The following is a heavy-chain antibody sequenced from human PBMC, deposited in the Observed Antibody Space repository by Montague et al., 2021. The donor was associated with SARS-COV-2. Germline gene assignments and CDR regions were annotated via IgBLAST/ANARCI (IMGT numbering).Heavy chain of an antibody. V-gene: IGHV4-31*03. D-gene: IGHD2-2*01. CDR2: IYYSGST. J-gene: IGHJ6*02. CDR1: GGSISSGGYY. Sequence: TLSLTCTVSGGSISSGGYYWSWIRQHPGKGLEWIGYIYYSGSTYYNPSLKSRVTISVDTSKNQFSLKLSSVTAADTAVYYCATESVVPASLSYYGMDVWGQGTTVTVSS. CDR3: ATESVVPASLSYYGMDV.